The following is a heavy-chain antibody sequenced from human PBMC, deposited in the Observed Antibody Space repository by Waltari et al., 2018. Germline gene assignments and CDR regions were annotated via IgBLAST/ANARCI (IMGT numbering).Heavy chain of an antibody. CDR1: GYTFTGYY. CDR2: INPNSGGT. Sequence: QVQLVQSGAEGKKPGASVKVSCKASGYTFTGYYMHWVRQAPGQGLEWMGRINPNSGGTNYAQKFQGRVTMTRDTSISTAYMELSRLRSDDTAVYYCARDRSIAAGLFDPWGQGTLVTVSS. J-gene: IGHJ5*02. V-gene: IGHV1-2*06. D-gene: IGHD6-6*01. CDR3: ARDRSIAAGLFDP.